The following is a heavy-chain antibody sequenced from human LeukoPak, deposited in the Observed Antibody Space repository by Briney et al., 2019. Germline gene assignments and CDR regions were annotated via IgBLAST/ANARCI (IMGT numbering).Heavy chain of an antibody. J-gene: IGHJ4*02. CDR2: IYTSGST. CDR3: ARLLADSSSSRGFDY. V-gene: IGHV4-4*07. D-gene: IGHD2-2*01. CDR1: GASISSYY. Sequence: SETLSLTCTVSGASISSYYWTWIRQPAGQGLEWIGRIYTSGSTNYNPSLKSRVAMSVDTSKNQFSLKLSSVTAADTAVYYCARLLADSSSSRGFDYWGQGTLVTVSS.